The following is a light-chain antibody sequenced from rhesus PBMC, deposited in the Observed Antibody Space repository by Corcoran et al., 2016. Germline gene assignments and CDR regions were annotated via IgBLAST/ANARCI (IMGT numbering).Light chain of an antibody. Sequence: QAALTQTPSVSGSPGQSVAISCSGTSSDMGGYNRVTWYQQHPGQAPKLIIYEVTRRPSGVSDRFSGSKSGNTATLTISGLQAEDEAEYYCGSYVSGGSYYIFGSGTRLTVL. CDR3: GSYVSGGSYYI. J-gene: IGLJ1*01. V-gene: IGLV2-13*02. CDR2: EVT. CDR1: SSDMGGYNR.